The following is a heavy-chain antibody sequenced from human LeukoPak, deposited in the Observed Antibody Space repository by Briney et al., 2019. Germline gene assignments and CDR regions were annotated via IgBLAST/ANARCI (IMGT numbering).Heavy chain of an antibody. D-gene: IGHD6-19*01. CDR1: GFTFSSYS. Sequence: GGSLRPSCAASGFTFSSYSMNWVRQAPGKGLEWVSSISSSSSYIYYADSVKGRFTISRDNAKNSLYLQMNSLRAEDTAVYYCARGNGEAVAADEIDYWGQGTLVTVSS. J-gene: IGHJ4*02. CDR2: ISSSSSYI. CDR3: ARGNGEAVAADEIDY. V-gene: IGHV3-21*01.